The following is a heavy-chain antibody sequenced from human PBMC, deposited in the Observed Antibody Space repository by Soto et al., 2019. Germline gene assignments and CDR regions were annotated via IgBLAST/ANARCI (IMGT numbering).Heavy chain of an antibody. V-gene: IGHV3-13*01. CDR3: ARGEMGDYVFHY. Sequence: PGGSLRLSCAASGFTFSKYDMHWVRQVTGKGLEWVSAIGSAGDTYYSDSVKGRFTISRENAKSSLYLQMNSLRAGDTAVYYCARGEMGDYVFHYWGQGTPVTVSS. CDR1: GFTFSKYD. J-gene: IGHJ4*02. CDR2: IGSAGDT. D-gene: IGHD4-17*01.